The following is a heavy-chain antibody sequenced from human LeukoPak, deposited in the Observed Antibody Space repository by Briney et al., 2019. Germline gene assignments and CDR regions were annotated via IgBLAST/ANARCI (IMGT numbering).Heavy chain of an antibody. V-gene: IGHV4-59*01. CDR1: GGSISSYY. Sequence: SETLSLTCTVSGGSISSYYWSWIRQPPGKGQDWIGYIYYSGTTNYNPSLKSRVTISIDTSKNQFSLKLSSVTAADTAVYYCARGPKYYDNNGYYNLDYWGPGTLVTVSS. J-gene: IGHJ4*02. CDR3: ARGPKYYDNNGYYNLDY. CDR2: IYYSGTT. D-gene: IGHD3-22*01.